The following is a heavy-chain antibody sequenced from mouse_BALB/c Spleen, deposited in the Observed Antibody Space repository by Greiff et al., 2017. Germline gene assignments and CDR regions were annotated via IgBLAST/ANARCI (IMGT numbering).Heavy chain of an antibody. V-gene: IGHV1-87*01. CDR2: IYPGDGDT. CDR1: GYTFTSYW. J-gene: IGHJ2*01. Sequence: VQRVESGAELARPGASVKLSCKASGYTFTSYWMQWVKQRPGQGLEWIGAIYPGDGDTRYTQKFKGKATLTADKSSSTAYMQLSSLASEDSAVYYCARSAGSSYFDYWGQGTTLTVSS. D-gene: IGHD1-1*01. CDR3: ARSAGSSYFDY.